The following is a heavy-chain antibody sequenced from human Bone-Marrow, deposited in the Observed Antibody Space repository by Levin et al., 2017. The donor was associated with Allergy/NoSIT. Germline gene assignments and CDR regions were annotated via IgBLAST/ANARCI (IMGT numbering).Heavy chain of an antibody. V-gene: IGHV3-13*04. CDR2: IGTAADS. D-gene: IGHD2-2*01. J-gene: IGHJ4*02. Sequence: GGSLRLSCAASGFTFSSYDMHWVRQATGRGLEWVSAIGTAADSYYSGSVKGRCTVSRDNDKNSFYLQMNSLRTVDTAGYYCARVALPRYCTSTSCSDSGYYFDYWGQGTLVTVSS. CDR1: GFTFSSYD. CDR3: ARVALPRYCTSTSCSDSGYYFDY.